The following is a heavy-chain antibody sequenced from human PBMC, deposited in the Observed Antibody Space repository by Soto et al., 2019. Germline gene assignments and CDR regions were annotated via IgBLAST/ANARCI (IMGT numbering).Heavy chain of an antibody. Sequence: ASVKVSCKASGYTFTSYGISWVRQAPGQGIEWMGWISAYNGNANYAQKLQGRVTMTTDTSTSTAYMELRSLRSDDTAVYYCAREAVAGTLEYYYYYGMDVWGQGTTVTVSS. V-gene: IGHV1-18*01. D-gene: IGHD6-19*01. CDR1: GYTFTSYG. CDR3: AREAVAGTLEYYYYYGMDV. CDR2: ISAYNGNA. J-gene: IGHJ6*02.